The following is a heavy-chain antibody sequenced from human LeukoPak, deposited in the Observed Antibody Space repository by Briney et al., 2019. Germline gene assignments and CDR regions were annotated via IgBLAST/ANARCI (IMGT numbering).Heavy chain of an antibody. D-gene: IGHD1-7*01. CDR3: ARQSASRYNWNYWAVYYYMDV. CDR1: GYTFACYY. CDR2: INPNSGGT. Sequence: ASVKVSCKASGYTFACYYMHWVRQAPGQGLEWMGWINPNSGGTNYAQKFQGRVTMTRDTSISTAYMELSRLRSDDTAVYYCARQSASRYNWNYWAVYYYMDVWGKGTTVTVSS. J-gene: IGHJ6*03. V-gene: IGHV1-2*02.